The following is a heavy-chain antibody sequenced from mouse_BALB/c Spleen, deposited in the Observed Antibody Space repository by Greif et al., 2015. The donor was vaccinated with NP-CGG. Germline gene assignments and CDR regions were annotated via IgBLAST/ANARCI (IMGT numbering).Heavy chain of an antibody. Sequence: EVQVVESGGGLVKLGGSLKLSCAASGFTFSSYYMSWVRQTPEKRLELVAAINSNGGSTYYPDTVKGRFTISRDNAKNPLYLQMSRLKAEDTALYYCARHEGVLRYYAMDYWGQGTSVTVSS. CDR2: INSNGGST. V-gene: IGHV5-6-2*01. CDR1: GFTFSSYY. D-gene: IGHD1-1*01. J-gene: IGHJ4*01. CDR3: ARHEGVLRYYAMDY.